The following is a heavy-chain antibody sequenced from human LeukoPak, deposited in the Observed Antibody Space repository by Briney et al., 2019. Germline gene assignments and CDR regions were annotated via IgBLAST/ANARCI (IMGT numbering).Heavy chain of an antibody. J-gene: IGHJ4*02. Sequence: ASVKVSCKASGYTFTSYGISWVRQAPGQGLEWMGWISAYNGNTNYAQKLQGRVTMTRNTSTSTAYMELSSLRSEDTAVYYCATELRWKDHWGQGTLVTVSS. CDR3: ATELRWKDH. D-gene: IGHD4-23*01. CDR2: ISAYNGNT. V-gene: IGHV1-18*01. CDR1: GYTFTSYG.